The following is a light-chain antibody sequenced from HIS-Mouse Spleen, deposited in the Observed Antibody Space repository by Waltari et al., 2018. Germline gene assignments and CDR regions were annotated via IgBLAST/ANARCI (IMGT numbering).Light chain of an antibody. CDR3: QQYYSYLPIT. Sequence: AIRMTQSPSSFSASTGDRVTTTCRASQGISSYLAWYQQKPGKAPKLVIYAASTLQSGVPSRFSGSGSGTDFTLTISCLQSEDFATYYCQQYYSYLPITFGQGTRLEIK. CDR2: AAS. V-gene: IGKV1-8*01. CDR1: QGISSY. J-gene: IGKJ5*01.